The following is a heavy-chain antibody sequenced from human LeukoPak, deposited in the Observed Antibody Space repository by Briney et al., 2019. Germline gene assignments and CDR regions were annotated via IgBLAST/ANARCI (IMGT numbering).Heavy chain of an antibody. CDR3: ARVSYYGSGSYGFDP. Sequence: GGSLRLSCAASGFTFSSYWMSWVRQAPGKGLEWVANIKQDGSEKYYVDSVKGRFTISRDNAKNSLYLQMNSLRAEDTAVYYCARVSYYGSGSYGFDPWGQGTLVTVSS. CDR1: GFTFSSYW. V-gene: IGHV3-7*01. D-gene: IGHD3-10*01. J-gene: IGHJ5*02. CDR2: IKQDGSEK.